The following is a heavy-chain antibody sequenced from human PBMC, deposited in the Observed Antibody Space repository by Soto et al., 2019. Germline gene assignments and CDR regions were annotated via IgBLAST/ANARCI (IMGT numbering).Heavy chain of an antibody. CDR3: ARVYYDFWSGSLLLYYYYGMDV. V-gene: IGHV3-7*01. Sequence: GGSLRLSGAASGFTFSSYWMSWVRQAPGKGLEWVANIKQDGSEKYYVDSVKGRFTISRDNAKNSLYLQMNSLRAEDTAVYYCARVYYDFWSGSLLLYYYYGMDVWGQGTTVTVSS. CDR1: GFTFSSYW. CDR2: IKQDGSEK. D-gene: IGHD3-3*01. J-gene: IGHJ6*02.